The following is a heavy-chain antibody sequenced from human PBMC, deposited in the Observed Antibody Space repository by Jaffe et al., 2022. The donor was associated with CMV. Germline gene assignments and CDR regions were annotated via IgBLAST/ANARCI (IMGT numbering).Heavy chain of an antibody. CDR1: GFTFSSYW. CDR2: IKQDGSEK. V-gene: IGHV3-7*03. Sequence: EIQLVESGGGLVQPGGSLRLSCVASGFTFSSYWMSWVRQAPGKGLEWVANIKQDGSEKYYVDSVKGRFTISRDNAKNSLFLQMNSLRVEDTAFYYCATVVYRSGWDWGQGTLVTVSS. J-gene: IGHJ4*02. CDR3: ATVVYRSGWD. D-gene: IGHD6-19*01.